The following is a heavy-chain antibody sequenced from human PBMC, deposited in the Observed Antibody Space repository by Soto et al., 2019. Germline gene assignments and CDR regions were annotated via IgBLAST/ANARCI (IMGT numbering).Heavy chain of an antibody. D-gene: IGHD3-22*01. V-gene: IGHV1-69*06. CDR3: ARDRTDSGYYTNWLDP. CDR2: IIPIFGTT. Sequence: SVKVSCKASGGTFGSDAITWVRQAPGQGLEWVGRIIPIFGTTNYAQNLQGRVTISADKSTLTSYMELHSLTSDDTALYYCARDRTDSGYYTNWLDPWGQGTQVTAPQ. CDR1: GGTFGSDA. J-gene: IGHJ5*02.